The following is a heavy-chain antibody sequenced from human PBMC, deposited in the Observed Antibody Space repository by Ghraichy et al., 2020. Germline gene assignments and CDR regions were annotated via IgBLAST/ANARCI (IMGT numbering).Heavy chain of an antibody. CDR1: GFTFRSFT. V-gene: IGHV3-21*01. J-gene: IGHJ2*01. D-gene: IGHD3-16*01. Sequence: GGSLRLSCAASGFTFRSFTMDWVRQAPGKGLEWVASISSGSSFIHYSESVKGRFTISRDDATSSLYLQMTNVRVEDSAVYSCVRARIYDGGYFELWGRGTLVTVPS. CDR3: VRARIYDGGYFEL. CDR2: ISSGSSFI.